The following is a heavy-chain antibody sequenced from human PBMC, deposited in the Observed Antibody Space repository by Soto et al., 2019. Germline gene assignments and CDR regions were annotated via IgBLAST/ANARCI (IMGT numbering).Heavy chain of an antibody. Sequence: ASVKVSCKASGYTFTSYGISWVRQAPGQGLEWMGWISAYNGNTKYVQKFQGRVTMTTDTSTSTAYMELSSLRSDDTAVYYCARDRGSGWTFDYWGQGTLVTVSS. D-gene: IGHD6-19*01. V-gene: IGHV1-18*01. CDR1: GYTFTSYG. J-gene: IGHJ4*02. CDR2: ISAYNGNT. CDR3: ARDRGSGWTFDY.